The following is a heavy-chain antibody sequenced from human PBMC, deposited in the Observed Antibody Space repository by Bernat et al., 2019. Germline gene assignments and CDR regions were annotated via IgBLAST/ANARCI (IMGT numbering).Heavy chain of an antibody. V-gene: IGHV3-9*01. D-gene: IGHD6-13*01. CDR2: ISWNSVTI. CDR1: GFTFDDYA. Sequence: EVQLVESEGGLVQPGRSLRLSCAASGFTFDDYAMYWVRQVPGKGLEWVSGISWNSVTITYADSVNGRFTISRDNAKNSLYLQMNSLRAEDTAFYYCSKAVAAAVSDAFDIWGQGTMVTVSS. CDR3: SKAVAAAVSDAFDI. J-gene: IGHJ3*02.